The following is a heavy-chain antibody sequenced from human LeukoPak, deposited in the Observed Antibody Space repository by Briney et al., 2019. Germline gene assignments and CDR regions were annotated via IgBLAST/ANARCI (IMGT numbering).Heavy chain of an antibody. CDR2: VSGSGGNT. Sequence: GGSLRLSCAASGFTFTYSAMTWVRQAPGKGLEWVSTVSGSGGNTYYADSVKGRFTISRDNSENTVSLQMNSLRAQDTAVYYCAKSLAVPGSPDQWGQGTLVTVTS. CDR3: AKSLAVPGSPDQ. D-gene: IGHD6-19*01. J-gene: IGHJ4*02. V-gene: IGHV3-23*01. CDR1: GFTFTYSA.